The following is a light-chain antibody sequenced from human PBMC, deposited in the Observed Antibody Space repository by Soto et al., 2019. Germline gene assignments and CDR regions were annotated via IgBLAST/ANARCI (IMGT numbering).Light chain of an antibody. CDR2: GAS. Sequence: EIVLTQSPGTLSLSPGERATLSCRASQSISSSHLAWYQQRPGQAPRLLIYGASSRAIGIPDRFSGSGSGTDFTLTISRLEAEDFALYHCQHYDNSPVAFGGGTKVEIK. J-gene: IGKJ4*01. V-gene: IGKV3-20*01. CDR3: QHYDNSPVA. CDR1: QSISSSH.